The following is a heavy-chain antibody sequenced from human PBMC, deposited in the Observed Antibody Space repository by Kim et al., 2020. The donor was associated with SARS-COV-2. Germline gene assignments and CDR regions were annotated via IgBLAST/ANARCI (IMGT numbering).Heavy chain of an antibody. CDR3: ARGPAVGIAARPTRPYFDY. J-gene: IGHJ4*02. Sequence: ASVKVSCKASGYTFTSYGISWVRQAPGQGLEWMGWISAYNGNTNYAQKLQGRVTMTTDTSTSTAYMELRSLRSDDTAVYYCARGPAVGIAARPTRPYFDYWGQGTLVTVSS. CDR1: GYTFTSYG. V-gene: IGHV1-18*04. D-gene: IGHD6-6*01. CDR2: ISAYNGNT.